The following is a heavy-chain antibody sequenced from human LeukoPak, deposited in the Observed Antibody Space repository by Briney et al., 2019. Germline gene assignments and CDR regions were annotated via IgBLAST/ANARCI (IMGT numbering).Heavy chain of an antibody. D-gene: IGHD5-18*01. V-gene: IGHV4-39*01. CDR1: GGSISSSSYY. Sequence: SETLSLTCTVSGGSISSSSYYWGWIRQPPGKGLEWIGSIYYSGSTYYNPSLKSRVTISVDPSKNQFSLKLSSVTAADTAVYYCARHLGYSYGYAYYYYYMDVWGKGTTVTVSS. CDR3: ARHLGYSYGYAYYYYYMDV. CDR2: IYYSGST. J-gene: IGHJ6*03.